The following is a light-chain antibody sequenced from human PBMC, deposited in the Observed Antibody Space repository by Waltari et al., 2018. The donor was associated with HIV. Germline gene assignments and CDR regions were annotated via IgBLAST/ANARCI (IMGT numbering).Light chain of an antibody. J-gene: IGKJ4*01. CDR2: WAS. V-gene: IGKV4-1*01. CDR1: RNILYKSDNKNY. CDR3: QQYYSLPPT. Sequence: DIIMTQSPDSLAVSLGERVTINCKSRRNILYKSDNKNYLAWYQQKAGQAPRVLISWASTRPVGVPSSIRTFGVPERFSGSGSGTNFSLTISSLQEDDVAVYYCQQYYSLPPTFGGGTRVERK.